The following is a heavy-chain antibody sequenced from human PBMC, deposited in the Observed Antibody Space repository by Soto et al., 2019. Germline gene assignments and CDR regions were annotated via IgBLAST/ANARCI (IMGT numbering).Heavy chain of an antibody. CDR3: ARLGITGTTSWFDP. V-gene: IGHV4-34*01. D-gene: IGHD1-7*01. CDR1: GGSFGGYY. J-gene: IGHJ5*02. Sequence: PSATLSLTCAVYGGSFGGYYWSWIRQPPGKGLEWIGEINHSGSTNYNPSLKSRVTISVDTSKNQFSLKLSSVTAADTAVYYCARLGITGTTSWFDPWGQGTLVTVSS. CDR2: INHSGST.